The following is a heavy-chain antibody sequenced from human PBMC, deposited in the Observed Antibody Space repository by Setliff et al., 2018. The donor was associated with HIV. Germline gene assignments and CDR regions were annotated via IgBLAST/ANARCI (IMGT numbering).Heavy chain of an antibody. Sequence: PSETLSLTCVVSNYSITSNYYWAWIRQPPGQGLEWIGSINHYGKTYYSPSLESRIAISVDTSKNQFSLHFQSVTAADTALYFCSRLGDFPYSSHYLYAFDFWGHGALVTVSS. CDR1: NYSITSNYY. CDR2: INHYGKT. J-gene: IGHJ4*03. CDR3: SRLGDFPYSSHYLYAFDF. V-gene: IGHV4-38-2*01. D-gene: IGHD3-16*01.